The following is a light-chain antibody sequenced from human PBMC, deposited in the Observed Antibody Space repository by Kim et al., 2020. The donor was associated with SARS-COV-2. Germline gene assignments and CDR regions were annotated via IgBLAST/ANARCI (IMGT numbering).Light chain of an antibody. J-gene: IGLJ2*01. CDR1: SLRSYY. V-gene: IGLV3-19*01. CDR2: GKN. CDR3: NSRDSNNNVL. Sequence: GLGQTVRITCQGDSLRSYYATWYQQKPGQAPILVIYGKNNRPSGIPDRFSGSSSGNTASLTIAGTQAGDEADYYCNSRDSNNNVLFGGGTRLTVL.